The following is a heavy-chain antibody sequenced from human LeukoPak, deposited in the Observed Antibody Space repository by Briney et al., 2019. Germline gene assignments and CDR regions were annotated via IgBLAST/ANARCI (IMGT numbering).Heavy chain of an antibody. CDR3: ASSSPLDYYDSSGFPYFDY. D-gene: IGHD3-22*01. Sequence: SETLSLTCAVSGVSISSSNWWSGGRQPPGKGLGWIGEIYHSGSTNYNPSLKSRVTISVDKSKNQFSLKLSSVTAADTAVYYCASSSPLDYYDSSGFPYFDYWGQGTLVTVSS. V-gene: IGHV4-4*02. CDR1: GVSISSSNW. J-gene: IGHJ4*02. CDR2: IYHSGST.